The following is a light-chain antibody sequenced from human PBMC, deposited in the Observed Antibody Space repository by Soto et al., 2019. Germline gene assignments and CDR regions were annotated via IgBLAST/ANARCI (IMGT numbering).Light chain of an antibody. J-gene: IGKJ2*01. CDR2: KAS. V-gene: IGKV1-5*03. Sequence: DIQMTQSPSTLSASVGDRVTITCRTSQSISSWLAWYQQKPGKAPILLISKASSLQSGVPSRFSGSGSGTEFTLTISSLQPDDFASYDCQLYNSPYAFGQGTKLEIK. CDR1: QSISSW. CDR3: QLYNSPYA.